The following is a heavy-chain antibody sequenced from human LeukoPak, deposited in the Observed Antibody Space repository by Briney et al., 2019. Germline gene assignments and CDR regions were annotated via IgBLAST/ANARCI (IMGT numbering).Heavy chain of an antibody. D-gene: IGHD3-10*01. Sequence: GGSLRLSCAASGFTFDDYAMHWVRQAPGKGLEWVSGISWNSGSIGYADSVKGRFTISRDNAKNSLYLQMNSLRAEDTALYYCAKDMMVYGSGSYYSNWGQGTLVTVSS. CDR3: AKDMMVYGSGSYYSN. J-gene: IGHJ4*02. CDR1: GFTFDDYA. CDR2: ISWNSGSI. V-gene: IGHV3-9*01.